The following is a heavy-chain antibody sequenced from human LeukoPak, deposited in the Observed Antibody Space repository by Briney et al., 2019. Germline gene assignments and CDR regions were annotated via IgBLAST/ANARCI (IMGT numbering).Heavy chain of an antibody. CDR3: ARHVGEYSRPPFDC. D-gene: IGHD6-6*01. J-gene: IGHJ4*02. V-gene: IGHV5-51*01. CDR1: GYSFTSNW. Sequence: GESLKISCKGSGYSFTSNWIGWVRQMPGKGLEWMGIIYPQCSDTRYRPSFQGQVTISADKSINTAYLQWSSLKASDTAMYYCARHVGEYSRPPFDCWGQGTLATLSS. CDR2: IYPQCSDT.